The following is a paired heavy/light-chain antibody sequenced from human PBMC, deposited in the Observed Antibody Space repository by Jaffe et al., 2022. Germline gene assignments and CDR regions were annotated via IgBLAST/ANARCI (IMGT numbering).Heavy chain of an antibody. CDR1: GFTFSSYA. V-gene: IGHV3-23*01. J-gene: IGHJ6*03. Sequence: EVQLLESGGGLVQPGGSLRLSCAASGFTFSSYAMSWVRQAPGKGLEWVSAISGSGGSTYYADSVKGRFTISRDNSKNTLYLQMNSLRAEDTAVYYCVAAAGPASHYYYYYMDVWGKGTTVTVSS. D-gene: IGHD6-13*01. CDR2: ISGSGGST. CDR3: VAAAGPASHYYYYYMDV.
Light chain of an antibody. CDR1: QGISNY. CDR2: AAS. Sequence: DIQMTQSPSSLSASVGDRVTITCRASQGISNYLAWFQQKPGKAPKSLIYAASSLQSGVPSKFSGSGSGTDFTLTISSLQPEDFATYYCQQYNSYPFTFGGGTKVEIK. V-gene: IGKV1-16*02. J-gene: IGKJ4*01. CDR3: QQYNSYPFT.